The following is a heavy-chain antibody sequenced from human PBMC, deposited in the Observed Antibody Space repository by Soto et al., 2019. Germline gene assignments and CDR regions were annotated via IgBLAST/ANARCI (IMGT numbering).Heavy chain of an antibody. CDR2: IKSKTDGGTT. J-gene: IGHJ6*02. Sequence: EVQLVESGGGLVKPGGSLRLSCAASGFTFSNAWMSWVRQAPGKGLEWVGRIKSKTDGGTTDYAAPVKGRFTISRDDSKNTLYLQMNSLKSEDTAVYYCTTEPYYYGSGSYPEDYYYGMDVWGQGTTVTVSS. CDR3: TTEPYYYGSGSYPEDYYYGMDV. D-gene: IGHD3-10*01. CDR1: GFTFSNAW. V-gene: IGHV3-15*01.